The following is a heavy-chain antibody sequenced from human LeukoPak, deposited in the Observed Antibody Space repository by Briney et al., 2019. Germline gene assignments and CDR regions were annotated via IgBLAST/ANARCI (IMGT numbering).Heavy chain of an antibody. J-gene: IGHJ5*02. D-gene: IGHD2-15*01. V-gene: IGHV4-30-4*08. CDR1: GGSISSGDYY. Sequence: TLSLTCTVSGGSISSGDYYWSWIRQPPGKGLEWIGYIYYSGSTYYNPSLKSRVTISVDTSKNQFSLKLSSVTAADTAVYYCARGHCSGGSCHNWFDPWGQGTLVTVSS. CDR2: IYYSGST. CDR3: ARGHCSGGSCHNWFDP.